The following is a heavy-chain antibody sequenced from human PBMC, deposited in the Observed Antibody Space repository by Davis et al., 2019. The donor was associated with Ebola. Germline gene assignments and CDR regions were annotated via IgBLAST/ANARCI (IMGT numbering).Heavy chain of an antibody. CDR2: IKTDGSST. Sequence: GESLKISCAASGFSFSDYAIHWVRQAPGKGLVWVSRIKTDGSSTGYGDSVQGRFTISRDNAKNTLYLQMNDLRAEDTAVYYCAREGRVFGCDYWGQGALVTVSS. D-gene: IGHD3-3*01. V-gene: IGHV3-74*01. CDR1: GFSFSDYA. J-gene: IGHJ4*02. CDR3: AREGRVFGCDY.